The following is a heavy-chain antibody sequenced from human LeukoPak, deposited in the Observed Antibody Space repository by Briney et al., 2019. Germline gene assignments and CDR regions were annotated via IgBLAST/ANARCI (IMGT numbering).Heavy chain of an antibody. Sequence: GGSLRLSCAASGFTLSNYWMSWVRQAPGKGLEWVANIKQDGSEKYYVDSVKGRFTISRDNAKNSLFLQMNSLRAEDTAVYYCARGRYDILTGYSNAYYYYGMDVWGQGTTVTVS. CDR2: IKQDGSEK. J-gene: IGHJ6*02. V-gene: IGHV3-7*01. D-gene: IGHD3-9*01. CDR3: ARGRYDILTGYSNAYYYYGMDV. CDR1: GFTLSNYW.